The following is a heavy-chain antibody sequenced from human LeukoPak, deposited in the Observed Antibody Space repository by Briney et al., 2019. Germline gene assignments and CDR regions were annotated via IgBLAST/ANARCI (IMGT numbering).Heavy chain of an antibody. D-gene: IGHD2-8*01. CDR1: GYTFTSYG. CDR3: AALSMGPDAFDI. CDR2: ISAYNGNT. V-gene: IGHV1-18*01. J-gene: IGHJ3*02. Sequence: ASVKVSCKASGYTFTSYGISWVRQAPGQGLEWMGWISAYNGNTNYAQKLQGRVTMTTDTSTSTAYMELSSLRSEDTAVYYCAALSMGPDAFDIWGQGTMVTVSS.